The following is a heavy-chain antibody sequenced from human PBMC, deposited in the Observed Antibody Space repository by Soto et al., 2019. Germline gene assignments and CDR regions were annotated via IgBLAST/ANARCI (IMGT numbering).Heavy chain of an antibody. V-gene: IGHV3-11*01. CDR2: ISGSGITI. Sequence: QVQLVESGGGLVKPGGSLRLSCAASGFTFSDYYMSWIAQPPGRGLVWVSYISGSGITIYNADSVKGRFTISRDNAKNSLYLQMNSLRADDTAVYYCASAPEDYDYYYGMDVWGQGTTVTVAS. CDR1: GFTFSDYY. J-gene: IGHJ6*02. CDR3: ASAPEDYDYYYGMDV.